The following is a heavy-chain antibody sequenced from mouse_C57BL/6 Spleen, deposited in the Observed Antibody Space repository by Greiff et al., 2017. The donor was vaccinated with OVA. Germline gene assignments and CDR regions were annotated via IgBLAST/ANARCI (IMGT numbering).Heavy chain of an antibody. J-gene: IGHJ2*01. Sequence: EVKLQESGGGLVKPGGSLKLSCAASGFTFSDYGMHWVRQAPEKGLEWVAYISSGSSTIYYADTVKGRFTISRDNAKNTLFLQMTSLRSEDTAMYYCARGEVFDYWGQGTTLTVSS. CDR2: ISSGSSTI. V-gene: IGHV5-17*01. CDR3: ARGEVFDY. CDR1: GFTFSDYG.